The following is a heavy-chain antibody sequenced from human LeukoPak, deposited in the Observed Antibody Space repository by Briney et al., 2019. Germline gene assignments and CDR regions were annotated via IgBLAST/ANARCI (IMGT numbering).Heavy chain of an antibody. V-gene: IGHV3-11*04. Sequence: LSLTCTVSGVSISSSNSYWGWIRQAPGKGLEWVSYISTSGSTIYYADSVKGRFTISRDNAKNSLYLQMNSLRAEDTAVYYCARDLEYSSLVWDHFYYYMDVWGKGTTVTVSS. J-gene: IGHJ6*03. CDR1: GVSISSSNSY. CDR3: ARDLEYSSLVWDHFYYYMDV. CDR2: ISTSGSTI. D-gene: IGHD6-6*01.